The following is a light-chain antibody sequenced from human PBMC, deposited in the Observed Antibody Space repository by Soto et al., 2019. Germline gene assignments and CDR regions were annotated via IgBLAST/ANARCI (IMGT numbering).Light chain of an antibody. CDR1: QSVSSY. CDR2: DAS. V-gene: IGKV3-11*01. J-gene: IGKJ3*01. CDR3: QQRSNWLRT. Sequence: EIVLTQSPATLSLSPGERATLSCRASQSVSSYLAWYQQKSGQAPRLLIYDASNRATGIPARFSGSGSGTDFTLTISSLEPEDFAVYYCQQRSNWLRTFGPGTKVDIK.